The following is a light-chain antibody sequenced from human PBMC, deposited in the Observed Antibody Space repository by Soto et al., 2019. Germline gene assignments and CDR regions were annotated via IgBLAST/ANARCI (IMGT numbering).Light chain of an antibody. V-gene: IGKV3-15*01. J-gene: IGKJ2*01. CDR1: QSVGNS. CDR2: RAS. CDR3: QQYKNWYS. Sequence: EIVMTQYPATLSVSPGERAALSCRASQSVGNSLAWYQQKPGQAPRLLLYRASYRATGIADRFSGSGSGTEFTLTIIRLQSEDFAVYYCQQYKNWYSFGQGTKLEIK.